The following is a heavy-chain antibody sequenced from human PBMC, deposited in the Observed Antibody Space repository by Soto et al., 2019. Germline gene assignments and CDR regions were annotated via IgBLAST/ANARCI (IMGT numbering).Heavy chain of an antibody. Sequence: SETLSLTCTVSGGSISSYYWSWIRQPPGKGLEWIGYIYYSGSTNYNPSLKSRVTISVDTSKNQFSLKLSSVTAADTAVYYCAGGSEDIVVVPAARPFDYWGQGTLVTVS. CDR1: GGSISSYY. D-gene: IGHD2-2*01. J-gene: IGHJ4*02. CDR3: AGGSEDIVVVPAARPFDY. V-gene: IGHV4-59*01. CDR2: IYYSGST.